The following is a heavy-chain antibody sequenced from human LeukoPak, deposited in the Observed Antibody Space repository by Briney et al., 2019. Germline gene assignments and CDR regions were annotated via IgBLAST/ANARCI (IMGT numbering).Heavy chain of an antibody. V-gene: IGHV1-3*01. CDR3: ARAPVDRSGYYQGFDY. CDR2: INAGNGNT. D-gene: IGHD3-22*01. CDR1: GYTFTSYA. J-gene: IGHJ4*02. Sequence: ASVKVSCKASGYTFTSYAMHWVRQAPGQRLEWMGWINAGNGNTKYSQKFQGRVTITRDTSASTAYMELSSLRSEDTAVYYCARAPVDRSGYYQGFDYWGQGTLVTVSS.